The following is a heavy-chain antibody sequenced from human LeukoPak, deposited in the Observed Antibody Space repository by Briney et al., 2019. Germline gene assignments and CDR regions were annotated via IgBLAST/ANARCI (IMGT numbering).Heavy chain of an antibody. D-gene: IGHD4-17*01. V-gene: IGHV1-18*01. Sequence: ASVKVSCKASGYTFTSYGISWVRQAPGQGLEWMGWISAYNGNTNYAQKLQGRVTMTTDTSTSTAYMELRSLRSDDTAVYYCAKEAGQDYGALDAFDVWGQGTMVTVSS. J-gene: IGHJ3*01. CDR2: ISAYNGNT. CDR3: AKEAGQDYGALDAFDV. CDR1: GYTFTSYG.